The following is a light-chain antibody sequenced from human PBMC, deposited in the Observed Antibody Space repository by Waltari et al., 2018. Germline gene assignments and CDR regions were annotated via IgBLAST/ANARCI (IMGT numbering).Light chain of an antibody. CDR3: QHYVRLPVT. Sequence: IVLTQSPGTLSLSPGERVTLSCRASQSVSRALAWYQQKPGQAPRLLIYGAYNRATGIPDRFSGSGSGTDFSLTIRRLEPEDFAVYYCQHYVRLPVTFGQGTKVEIK. CDR1: QSVSRA. V-gene: IGKV3-20*01. CDR2: GAY. J-gene: IGKJ1*01.